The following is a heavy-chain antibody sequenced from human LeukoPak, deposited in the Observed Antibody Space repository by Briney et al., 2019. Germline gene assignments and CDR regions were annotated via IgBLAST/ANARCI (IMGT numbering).Heavy chain of an antibody. Sequence: PSETLSLTCTVSGGSISSYYWSWIRQPPGKGLEWIGYIYYSGSTNYNPSLKSRVTISVDTSKNQFSLKLSSVTAADTAVYYCASPYDSSGYYYWGQGTLVTVSS. D-gene: IGHD3-22*01. CDR2: IYYSGST. J-gene: IGHJ4*02. CDR3: ASPYDSSGYYY. V-gene: IGHV4-59*01. CDR1: GGSISSYY.